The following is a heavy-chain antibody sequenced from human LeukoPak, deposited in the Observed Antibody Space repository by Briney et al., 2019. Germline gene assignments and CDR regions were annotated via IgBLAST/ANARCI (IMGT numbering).Heavy chain of an antibody. CDR1: GGSISSYY. CDR3: ARDYYENWFDP. V-gene: IGHV4-59*12. CDR2: IYYSGST. J-gene: IGHJ5*02. D-gene: IGHD3-22*01. Sequence: SETLSLTCTVSGGSISSYYWSWIRQPPGKGLEWIGYIYYSGSTNYNPSLKSRVTISVDTSKNQFSLKLSSVTAADTAVYYCARDYYENWFDPWGQGTLVTVSS.